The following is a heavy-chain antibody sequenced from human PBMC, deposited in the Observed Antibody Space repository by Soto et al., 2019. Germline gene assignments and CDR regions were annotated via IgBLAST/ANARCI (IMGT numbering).Heavy chain of an antibody. Sequence: ASETLSLTCTVSGGSISSYYWSWIRQPPGKGLEWIGYIYYSGSTNYNPSLKSRVTISVDTSKNQFSLKLSSVTAADTAVYYCARHDYGDSDFDYWGQGTLVTVSS. J-gene: IGHJ4*02. CDR1: GGSISSYY. D-gene: IGHD4-17*01. V-gene: IGHV4-59*01. CDR2: IYYSGST. CDR3: ARHDYGDSDFDY.